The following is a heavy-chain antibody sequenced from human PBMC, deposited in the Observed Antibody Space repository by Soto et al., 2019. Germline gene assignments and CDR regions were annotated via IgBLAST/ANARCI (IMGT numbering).Heavy chain of an antibody. J-gene: IGHJ6*02. Sequence: AGSWKLSCAASGFAFSCYAMHWVRQAPGKGLEYVSAITSNGGNTDYASSVKGRFTISRDNSKNTLYLQMGSLRAEDMAVYYCARRIPFGYGMDVWGQGTTVTVSS. CDR3: ARRIPFGYGMDV. V-gene: IGHV3-64*01. CDR1: GFAFSCYA. CDR2: ITSNGGNT. D-gene: IGHD2-21*01.